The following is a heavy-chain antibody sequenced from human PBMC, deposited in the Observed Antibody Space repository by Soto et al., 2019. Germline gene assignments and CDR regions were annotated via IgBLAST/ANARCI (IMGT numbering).Heavy chain of an antibody. D-gene: IGHD3-16*02. J-gene: IGHJ6*02. Sequence: HPWGCMRLSWAASAFTVSSYAMSWVSQAPGKVLEWDSAISGCGCSTYYADSVRSRFTISRDNSRSTLYLQRNSLRAETTAVFYCAIGCIVDGPHYYGLDVWGQGTTVTVSS. CDR1: AFTVSSYA. CDR2: ISGCGCST. CDR3: AIGCIVDGPHYYGLDV. V-gene: IGHV3-23*01.